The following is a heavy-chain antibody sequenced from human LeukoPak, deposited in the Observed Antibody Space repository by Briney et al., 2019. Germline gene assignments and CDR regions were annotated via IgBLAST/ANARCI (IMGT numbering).Heavy chain of an antibody. CDR1: GFTFSSYA. J-gene: IGHJ4*02. V-gene: IGHV3-23*01. D-gene: IGHD6-13*01. CDR2: ISGSGGST. Sequence: PGGSLRLSCAAYGFTFSSYAMSWVRQAPGKGLEWVSAISGSGGSTYYADSVKGRFTISRDNSKNTLYLQMNSLRAEDTAVYYCARERAYSSSWGYFDYWGQGTLVTVSS. CDR3: ARERAYSSSWGYFDY.